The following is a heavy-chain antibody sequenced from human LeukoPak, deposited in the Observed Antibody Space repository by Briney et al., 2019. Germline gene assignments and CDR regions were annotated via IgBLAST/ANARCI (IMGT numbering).Heavy chain of an antibody. Sequence: SETLSLTCTVSGGSISSYYWSWIRQPAGKGLEWIGRIYTSGSTNYNPSLKSRVTISVDTSKNQFSLKLSSVTAADTAVYYCARHVYSSTWYIYYYDMDVWGQGTTVTVSS. CDR1: GGSISSYY. J-gene: IGHJ6*02. CDR2: IYTSGST. V-gene: IGHV4-4*07. CDR3: ARHVYSSTWYIYYYDMDV. D-gene: IGHD6-13*01.